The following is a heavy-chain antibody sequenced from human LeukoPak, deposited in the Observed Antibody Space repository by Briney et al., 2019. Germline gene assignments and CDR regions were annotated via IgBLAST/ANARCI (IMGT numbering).Heavy chain of an antibody. CDR3: ARGPLAQGQPFGY. CDR1: GGSVSSGNYY. V-gene: IGHV4-61*01. CDR2: IYYSGST. Sequence: SETLSLTCSVSGGSVSSGNYYWSWLRQPPGKGLEWIGYIYYSGSTNYNPSLTSRVTISVDTSKNQFSLKLSSVTAADTAVYYCARGPLAQGQPFGYWGQGTLVTVSS. J-gene: IGHJ4*02.